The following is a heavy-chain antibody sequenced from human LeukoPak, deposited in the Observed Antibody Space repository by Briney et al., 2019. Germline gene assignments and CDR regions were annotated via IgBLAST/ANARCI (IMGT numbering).Heavy chain of an antibody. CDR3: ARDERYDSSGYPFDC. V-gene: IGHV1-69*05. CDR2: IIPIFGTA. D-gene: IGHD3-22*01. Sequence: SVKVSCKASGGTFSSYAISWVRQAPGQGLEWMGGIIPIFGTANYAQKFQGSVTMTRDTSSNTAYMELSRLRSDDTAVYYCARDERYDSSGYPFDCWGQGTLVTVSS. J-gene: IGHJ4*02. CDR1: GGTFSSYA.